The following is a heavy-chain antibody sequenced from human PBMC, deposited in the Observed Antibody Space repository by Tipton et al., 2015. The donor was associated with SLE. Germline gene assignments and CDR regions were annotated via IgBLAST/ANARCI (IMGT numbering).Heavy chain of an antibody. CDR3: ARDTGVDIDY. J-gene: IGHJ4*02. CDR1: GGSISSNY. CDR2: ISDGGGT. Sequence: TLSLTCSVSGGSISSNYWIWIRQPPGKGLEWIGYISDGGGTNHNPSLKSRVAISVDPAKNQFSLKLTSVTAADTAVYYCARDTGVDIDYWGQGTLVTVSS. D-gene: IGHD7-27*01. V-gene: IGHV4-59*12.